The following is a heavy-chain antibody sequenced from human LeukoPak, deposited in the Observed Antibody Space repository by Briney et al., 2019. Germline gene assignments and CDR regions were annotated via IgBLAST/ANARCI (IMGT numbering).Heavy chain of an antibody. CDR1: GFTFSNYW. D-gene: IGHD1-1*01. V-gene: IGHV3-74*01. J-gene: IGHJ4*02. CDR2: INNGGSST. CDR3: VRVNWNDGRVF. Sequence: PGGSLRLSCAASGFTFSNYWMHWVRQAPGKGLVWVSRINNGGSSTSYADSVRGRFTISRDNAKNTLYLQMNSLRAEDTAVYYCVRVNWNDGRVFWGQGTLVTVS.